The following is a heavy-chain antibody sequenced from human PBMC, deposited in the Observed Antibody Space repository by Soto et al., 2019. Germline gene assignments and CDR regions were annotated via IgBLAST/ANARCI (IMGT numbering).Heavy chain of an antibody. CDR3: ARHGYGSSPRRAGCYYGMDV. D-gene: IGHD6-6*01. CDR1: GYSFTSYW. Sequence: GESLKISCKGSGYSFTSYWIGWVRQMPGKGLEWMGIIYPGDSDTRYSPSFQGQVTISADKSISTAYLQWSSLKASDTAMYYCARHGYGSSPRRAGCYYGMDVWGQGTTVTVSS. J-gene: IGHJ6*02. V-gene: IGHV5-51*01. CDR2: IYPGDSDT.